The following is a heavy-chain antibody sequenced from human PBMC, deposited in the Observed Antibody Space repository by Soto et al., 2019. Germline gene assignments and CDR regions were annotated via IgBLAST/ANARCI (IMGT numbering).Heavy chain of an antibody. CDR1: GGAFRGCY. Sequence: SATLSLTSAVCGGAFRGCYWCWIRQPPGKGLEWLGEINDSGSTNYNPSLKSRITISLDTSKKEISLRLSSVTAADTAVYYCARERGRYCSGESCYPFGPWGQGALVTVSS. D-gene: IGHD2-15*01. J-gene: IGHJ5*02. V-gene: IGHV4-34*01. CDR3: ARERGRYCSGESCYPFGP. CDR2: INDSGST.